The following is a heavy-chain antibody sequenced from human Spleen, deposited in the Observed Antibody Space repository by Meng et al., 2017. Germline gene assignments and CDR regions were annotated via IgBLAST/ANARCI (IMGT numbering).Heavy chain of an antibody. CDR3: ASFYCSSTSCYADHYYYYGMDV. D-gene: IGHD2-2*01. CDR1: GGTFSSYA. Sequence: SVKVSCKASGGTFSSYAISWVRQAPGQGLEWMGGIIPIFGTANYAQKFQGRVTITTDESTSTAYMELRSLRSDDTAVYYCASFYCSSTSCYADHYYYYGMDVWGQGTTVTFSS. V-gene: IGHV1-69*05. CDR2: IIPIFGTA. J-gene: IGHJ6*02.